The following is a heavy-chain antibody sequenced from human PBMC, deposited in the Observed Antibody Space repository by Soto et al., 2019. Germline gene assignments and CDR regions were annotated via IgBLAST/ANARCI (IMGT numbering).Heavy chain of an antibody. D-gene: IGHD2-15*01. V-gene: IGHV3-48*03. J-gene: IGHJ3*02. CDR2: ISNSGTTI. Sequence: PGGSLRLSCAASGFTFSSYEMNWVRQAPGKGLEWVSYISNSGTTIYYADSVRGRFAISRGNAKNSLYLQVRSLRAEDTAIYYCARQISYCSGTSCDAFDIWGQGTLVTVSS. CDR3: ARQISYCSGTSCDAFDI. CDR1: GFTFSSYE.